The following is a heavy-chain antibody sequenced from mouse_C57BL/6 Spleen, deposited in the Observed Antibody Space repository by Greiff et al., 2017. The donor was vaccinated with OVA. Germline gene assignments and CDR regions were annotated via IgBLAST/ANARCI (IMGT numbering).Heavy chain of an antibody. CDR2: IWSGGST. D-gene: IGHD4-1*01. CDR1: GFSLTSYG. CDR3: ARKNWDGEENYFDY. J-gene: IGHJ2*01. V-gene: IGHV2-2*01. Sequence: QVQLKESGPGLVQPSQSLSITCTVSGFSLTSYGVHWVRQSPGKGLEWLGVIWSGGSTDYNAAFISRLSISKDNSKSQVFFKMNSLQADDTSIYYCARKNWDGEENYFDYWGQGTTLTVSS.